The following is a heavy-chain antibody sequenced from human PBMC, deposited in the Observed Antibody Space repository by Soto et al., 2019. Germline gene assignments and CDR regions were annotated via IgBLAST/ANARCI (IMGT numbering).Heavy chain of an antibody. Sequence: EVQLLESGGGLVQVGESLRLSCPASGFTFSTYPMSWVRQVPGKGLEWVSSISGSGGSTYYADSVRGRFTISRDNSKNTRYLQMNSLRAEDTAVYYCAKHNLFGSGPKDYWGQGTLVTVSS. CDR2: ISGSGGST. V-gene: IGHV3-23*01. J-gene: IGHJ4*02. D-gene: IGHD3-10*01. CDR1: GFTFSTYP. CDR3: AKHNLFGSGPKDY.